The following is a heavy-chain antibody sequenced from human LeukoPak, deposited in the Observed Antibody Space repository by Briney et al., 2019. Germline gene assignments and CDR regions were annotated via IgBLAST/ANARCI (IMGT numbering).Heavy chain of an antibody. CDR2: IKQHRSQT. J-gene: IGHJ4*02. CDR3: ARYNTIFGVVSPLDY. V-gene: IGHV3-7*01. D-gene: IGHD3-3*01. Sequence: VRQAPGXGLEWVANIKQHRSQTYYLASVKLRFTISRDNANNSLYLQMHSLRAEDTAVYFCARYNTIFGVVSPLDYWGQGTLVTVSS.